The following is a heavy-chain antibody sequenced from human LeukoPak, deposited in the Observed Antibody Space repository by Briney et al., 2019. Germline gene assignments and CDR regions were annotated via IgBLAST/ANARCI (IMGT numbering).Heavy chain of an antibody. CDR2: INPNSGGT. V-gene: IGHV1-2*02. J-gene: IGHJ3*02. CDR3: ARDYGGNSRYDAFDI. D-gene: IGHD4-23*01. CDR1: GYTFTGYY. Sequence: ASVKVSCKASGYTFTGYYMHWVRQAPGQGLEWMGWINPNSGGTNYAQKFQGRVTMTRDTSISTAYMELSRLRSDDTAVYYCARDYGGNSRYDAFDIWGQGTMVTVSS.